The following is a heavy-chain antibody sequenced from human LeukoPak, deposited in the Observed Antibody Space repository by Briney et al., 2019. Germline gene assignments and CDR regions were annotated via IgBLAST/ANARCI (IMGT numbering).Heavy chain of an antibody. CDR1: GGTFSSYA. V-gene: IGHV1-69*04. CDR3: AREVKGGYDRLNWFDP. CDR2: IIPIFGKA. Sequence: SVKVSCKASGGTFSSYAISWVRQAPGQGLEWMGRIIPIFGKANYAQKFQGRVTITADKSTSTAYMELSSLRSEDTAVYYCAREVKGGYDRLNWFDPWGQGTLVTVSS. J-gene: IGHJ5*02. D-gene: IGHD5-12*01.